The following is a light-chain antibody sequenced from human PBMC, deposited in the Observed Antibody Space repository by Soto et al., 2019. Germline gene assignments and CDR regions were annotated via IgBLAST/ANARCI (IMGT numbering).Light chain of an antibody. CDR2: DVT. CDR3: SSYTSSNTLL. J-gene: IGLJ1*01. V-gene: IGLV2-14*03. CDR1: RRDVGAYKY. Sequence: SALTPPASVSGSPGQSITISCTGSRRDVGAYKYVSWYQQHPGKAPKLMIYDVTNGPSGVSIRFSGSKSGNTASLTISGVQADDEADYYCSSYTSSNTLLFGTGTKLTVL.